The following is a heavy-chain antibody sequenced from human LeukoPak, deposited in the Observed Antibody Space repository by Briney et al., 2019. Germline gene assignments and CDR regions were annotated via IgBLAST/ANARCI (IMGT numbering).Heavy chain of an antibody. Sequence: SETLSLTCGVSGASLSGYYWNWIRQPPGKGLEWIGEINQSGRTNYNSSLKSRVTISADMSKNQFSLKLSSVTAADTAVYYCARLGYTKSSDYYYYYLDVWGKGTSVTVSS. V-gene: IGHV4-34*01. CDR1: GASLSGYY. J-gene: IGHJ6*03. CDR3: ARLGYTKSSDYYYYYLDV. CDR2: INQSGRT. D-gene: IGHD6-13*01.